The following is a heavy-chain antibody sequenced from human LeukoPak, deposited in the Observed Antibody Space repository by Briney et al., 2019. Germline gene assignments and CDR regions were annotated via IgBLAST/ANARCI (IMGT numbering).Heavy chain of an antibody. CDR2: INHSGST. CDR3: ARGSTRLGLRYFDWFSY. Sequence: SETLSLTCAVYGGSFSGYYWSWIRQPPGKGLEWIGEINHSGSTNYNPSLKSRVTISVDTSKNQFFLKLSSVTAADTAVYYCARGSTRLGLRYFDWFSYWGQGTLVTVSS. J-gene: IGHJ4*02. D-gene: IGHD3-9*01. CDR1: GGSFSGYY. V-gene: IGHV4-34*01.